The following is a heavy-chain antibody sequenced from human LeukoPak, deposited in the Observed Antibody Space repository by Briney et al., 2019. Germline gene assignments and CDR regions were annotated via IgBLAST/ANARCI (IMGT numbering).Heavy chain of an antibody. CDR2: MNAGNGNT. D-gene: IGHD3-3*01. CDR3: ARDRTYYDFWSGPSRLAAFDI. J-gene: IGHJ3*02. CDR1: GYTFISYA. Sequence: ASVKVSCKSSGYTFISYAMHWVRQAPGQRLEWMGWMNAGNGNTKYSQKLQGRVTMTTDTSTSTAYMELMSLRSDDTAVYYCARDRTYYDFWSGPSRLAAFDIWGQGTMVTVSS. V-gene: IGHV1-3*01.